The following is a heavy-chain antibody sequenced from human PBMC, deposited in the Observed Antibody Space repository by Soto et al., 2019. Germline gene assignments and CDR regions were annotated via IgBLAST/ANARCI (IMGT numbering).Heavy chain of an antibody. D-gene: IGHD5-18*01. J-gene: IGHJ6*02. CDR3: ATCGYSYGSTHYYYYGMDV. CDR1: GYTFTSYY. CDR2: INPSGGST. V-gene: IGHV1-46*01. Sequence: ASVKVSCKASGYTFTSYYMHWVRQAPGQGLEWMGIINPSGGSTSYAQKFQGRVTMTRDTSTSTVYMGLSSLRSEDTAVYYCATCGYSYGSTHYYYYGMDVWGQGTTVTVSS.